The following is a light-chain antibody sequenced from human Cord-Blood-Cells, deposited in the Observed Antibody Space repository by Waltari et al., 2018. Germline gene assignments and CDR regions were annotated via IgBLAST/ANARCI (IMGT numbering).Light chain of an antibody. V-gene: IGLV2-23*01. J-gene: IGLJ1*01. CDR3: CSYAGSSTPYV. CDR2: EGS. Sequence: QSALTQPASVSGSPGQSITISCTGTSSDVGCYNLFHWYQQHPGKAPKLMIYEGSKRPSGVSNRFSGSRSGNPASLSFSGLQAEDEADYYCCSYAGSSTPYVFGTGTTVTVL. CDR1: SSDVGCYNL.